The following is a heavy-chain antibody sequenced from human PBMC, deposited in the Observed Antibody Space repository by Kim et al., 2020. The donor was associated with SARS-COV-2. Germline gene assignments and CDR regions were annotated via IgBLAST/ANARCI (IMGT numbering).Heavy chain of an antibody. CDR2: ISWNSGSI. J-gene: IGHJ4*02. CDR3: AKLDSSSWYGAFDY. V-gene: IGHV3-9*01. CDR1: GFTFDDYA. D-gene: IGHD6-13*01. Sequence: GGSLSLSCAASGFTFDDYAMHWVRQAPGKGLEWVSGISWNSGSIGYADSVKGRFTISRDNAKNSLYLQMNSLRAEDTALYYCAKLDSSSWYGAFDYWGQG.